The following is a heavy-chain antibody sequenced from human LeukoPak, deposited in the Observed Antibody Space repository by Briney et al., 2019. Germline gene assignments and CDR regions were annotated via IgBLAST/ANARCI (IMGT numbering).Heavy chain of an antibody. J-gene: IGHJ5*02. CDR2: ISTSGST. D-gene: IGHD6-6*01. CDR3: ARGQLREYSSSRGGWFDP. Sequence: PSETLSLTCTVSGYSISSGYYWGWIRQPAGKGLESIGHISTSGSTNYNPSLKSRVTMSVDTSKNQFSLKLSSVTAADTAVYYCARGQLREYSSSRGGWFDPWGQGTLVTVSS. CDR1: GYSISSGYY. V-gene: IGHV4-4*07.